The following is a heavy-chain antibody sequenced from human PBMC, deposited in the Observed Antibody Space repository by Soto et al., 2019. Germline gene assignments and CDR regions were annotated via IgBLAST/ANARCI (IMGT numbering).Heavy chain of an antibody. CDR1: GGSISSYY. CDR2: IYTSGST. V-gene: IGHV4-4*07. Sequence: SETLSLTCTVSGGSISSYYWSWIRQPAGKGLEWIGRIYTSGSTNYNPSLKSRVTMSVDTSKNQFSLKLSSVTAADTAVYYCARGSIRGVIITSYYYYGMDVWGQGTTVTVSS. J-gene: IGHJ6*02. CDR3: ARGSIRGVIITSYYYYGMDV. D-gene: IGHD3-10*01.